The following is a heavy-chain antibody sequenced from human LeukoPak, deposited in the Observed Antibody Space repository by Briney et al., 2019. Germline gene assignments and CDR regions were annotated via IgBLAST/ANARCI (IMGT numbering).Heavy chain of an antibody. CDR3: ARDLEDSSPFGAFDM. V-gene: IGHV3-53*01. Sequence: PGGSLRLSCAASGFTVSSYYMSWVRQAPGKGLEWVSVIYSGGSTYYADSVKGRFTISRDNSKNTLYLQMNSLRAEDTAVYYCARDLEDSSPFGAFDMWGQGTMVTVSS. D-gene: IGHD3-22*01. CDR2: IYSGGST. CDR1: GFTVSSYY. J-gene: IGHJ3*02.